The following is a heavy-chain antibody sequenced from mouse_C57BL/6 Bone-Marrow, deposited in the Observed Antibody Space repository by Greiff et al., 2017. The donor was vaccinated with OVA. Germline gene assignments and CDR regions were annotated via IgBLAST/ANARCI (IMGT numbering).Heavy chain of an antibody. Sequence: VQLKESGAELVRPGASVKLSCTASGFNIKDDYMHWVKERPEQGLEWIGWIDPENGDTEYASKFQGQATITADTSSKTVYLHLSSLTSEDTAVYYFTTYRYWGQGTTLTVSS. CDR2: IDPENGDT. V-gene: IGHV14-4*01. CDR3: TTYRY. CDR1: GFNIKDDY. J-gene: IGHJ2*01.